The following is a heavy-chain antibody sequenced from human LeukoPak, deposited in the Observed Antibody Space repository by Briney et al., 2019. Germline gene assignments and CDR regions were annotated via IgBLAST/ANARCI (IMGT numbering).Heavy chain of an antibody. CDR1: GFTFGDYA. CDR2: IASETYGGTA. J-gene: IGHJ4*02. V-gene: IGHV3-49*04. Sequence: PGGSLRLSCTASGFTFGDYAMTWVRQAPGKGLEWVGFIASETYGGTAEYAASVKGRFTISRGDSQSIAYLQMNSLKTEDTAVYYCTRDQTPYYWGQGTLVTVSS. CDR3: TRDQTPYY.